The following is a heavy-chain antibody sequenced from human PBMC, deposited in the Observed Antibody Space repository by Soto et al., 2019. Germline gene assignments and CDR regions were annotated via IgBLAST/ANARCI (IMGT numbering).Heavy chain of an antibody. CDR1: GYTFTSYG. CDR3: ARGIVVVVAATEINWFDP. D-gene: IGHD2-15*01. V-gene: IGHV1-18*04. J-gene: IGHJ5*02. CDR2: ISAYNGNT. Sequence: GASVKVSCKASGYTFTSYGISWVRQAPGQGLEWMGWISAYNGNTNYAQKLQGRVTMTTDTSTSTAYMELRSLRSDDTAVYYCARGIVVVVAATEINWFDPWGQGTLVTVSS.